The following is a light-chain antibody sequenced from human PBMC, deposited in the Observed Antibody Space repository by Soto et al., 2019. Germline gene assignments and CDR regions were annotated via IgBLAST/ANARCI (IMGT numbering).Light chain of an antibody. CDR1: QSVSSF. CDR3: QQRSNWPPIT. CDR2: DAS. J-gene: IGKJ5*01. Sequence: VLTQSPATLSLSPGDSATLSCRASQSVSSFLAWYQQKPCQAPRLLIYDASNRATGIPARFSGSGSGTDFTLTISTLEPEDFAVYYCQQRSNWPPITFGQGTRLEIK. V-gene: IGKV3-11*01.